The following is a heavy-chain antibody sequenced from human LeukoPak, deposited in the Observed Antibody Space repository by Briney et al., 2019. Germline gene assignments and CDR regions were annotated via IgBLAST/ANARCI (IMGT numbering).Heavy chain of an antibody. Sequence: PPETLSLTCAVYGGSFRGYYWSCIRHPPQKGLEWSGEINHSGSTNYNTSLKSRVTISVDTSKNQFSLKMSSVTAADTAVYYCARGPRGPESSSWSYWGQGTLVTVSS. CDR3: ARGPRGPESSSWSY. CDR2: INHSGST. D-gene: IGHD6-13*01. V-gene: IGHV4-34*01. CDR1: GGSFRGYY. J-gene: IGHJ4*02.